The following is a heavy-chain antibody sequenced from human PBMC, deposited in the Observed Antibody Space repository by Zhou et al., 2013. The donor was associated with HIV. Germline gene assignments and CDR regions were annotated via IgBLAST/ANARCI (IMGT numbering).Heavy chain of an antibody. J-gene: IGHJ3*02. V-gene: IGHV1-2*02. D-gene: IGHD3-10*01. CDR1: GYTFTGYY. CDR3: ARGEWRFGGAFDY. CDR2: INPNSGDT. Sequence: QVQLVQSGAEVKKPGASVKVSCQASGYTFTGYYMHWVRQAPGQGLEWMGWINPNSGDTKYTQKFQGRVTVTRDTSISTAYMELTRLTSDDTAVYYCARGEWRFGGAFDYMGPRDKWSASLQ.